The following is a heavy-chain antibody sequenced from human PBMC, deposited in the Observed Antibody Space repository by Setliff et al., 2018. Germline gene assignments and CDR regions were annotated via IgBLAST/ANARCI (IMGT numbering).Heavy chain of an antibody. CDR3: ARSTVTQDLDY. V-gene: IGHV5-51*01. Sequence: GESLKISCKGSGYTFMTYWIGWVRQMPGKGLEWMGIIYPGDSDTTYSPSFQGQVTISADKSISTAYLQWSTLKASDTAMYYCARSTVTQDLDYWGQGTLVTVSS. CDR1: GYTFMTYW. J-gene: IGHJ4*02. CDR2: IYPGDSDT. D-gene: IGHD4-17*01.